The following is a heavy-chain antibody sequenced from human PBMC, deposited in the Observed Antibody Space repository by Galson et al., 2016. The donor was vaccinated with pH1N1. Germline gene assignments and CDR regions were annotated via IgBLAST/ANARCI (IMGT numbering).Heavy chain of an antibody. CDR3: ARQNDYGDYRGDAFDI. CDR2: IYLGGSLI. Sequence: QSGAEVKKPGESLKISCKGSGHKFTSSWIEWVRQMPGKGLEWMGIIYLGGSLIGFRPSFKAQVTISADKSVNIVYLEWGSRKASDTAMYYCARQNDYGDYRGDAFDIWAKGQWSPSLQ. D-gene: IGHD4-17*01. J-gene: IGHJ3*02. CDR1: GHKFTSSW. V-gene: IGHV5-51*01.